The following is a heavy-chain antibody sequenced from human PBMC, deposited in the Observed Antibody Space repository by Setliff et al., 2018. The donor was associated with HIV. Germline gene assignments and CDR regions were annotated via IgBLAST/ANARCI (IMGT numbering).Heavy chain of an antibody. CDR2: ISSSSSSI. CDR3: AAVPWGHSSLIIDH. V-gene: IGHV3-48*04. CDR1: GFTFNGYA. Sequence: GGSLRLSCVGSGFTFNGYAMNWVRQAPGKGLEWVSYISSSSSSIHYADSVKGRFTISRDNAKNSVYLQMHSLRVEDTAVYYCAAVPWGHSSLIIDHWGQGTPVTVSS. J-gene: IGHJ4*02. D-gene: IGHD3-16*01.